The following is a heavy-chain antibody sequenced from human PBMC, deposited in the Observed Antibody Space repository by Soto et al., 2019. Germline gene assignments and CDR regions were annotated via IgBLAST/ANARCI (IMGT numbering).Heavy chain of an antibody. V-gene: IGHV3-23*01. CDR2: LSGSGDKT. CDR1: GFSFSNYA. J-gene: IGHJ4*02. CDR3: AKDLGPGGAVGRGTINAY. Sequence: EVQLLESGGGLVQPGGSLRLSCAASGFSFSNYAMSWVRQAPGKGLEWVSSLSGSGDKTYYADSVKGRFTISRDNSKNTVYLQRNTLTAEDTAVYYCAKDLGPGGAVGRGTINAYWGQGILVTVSS. D-gene: IGHD3-10*01.